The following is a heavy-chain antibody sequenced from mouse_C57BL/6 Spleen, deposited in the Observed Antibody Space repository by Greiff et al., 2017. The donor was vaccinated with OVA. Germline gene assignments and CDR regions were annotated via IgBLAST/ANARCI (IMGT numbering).Heavy chain of an antibody. D-gene: IGHD2-3*01. CDR3: ARDYDPAWFAY. Sequence: EVKLMESGGGLVKPGGSLKLSCAASGFTFSDYGMHWVRQAPEKGLEWVAYISSGSSTIYYADTVKGRFTISRDNAKNTLFLQMTSLRSEDTAMYYCARDYDPAWFAYWGQGTLVTVSA. V-gene: IGHV5-17*01. CDR2: ISSGSSTI. J-gene: IGHJ3*01. CDR1: GFTFSDYG.